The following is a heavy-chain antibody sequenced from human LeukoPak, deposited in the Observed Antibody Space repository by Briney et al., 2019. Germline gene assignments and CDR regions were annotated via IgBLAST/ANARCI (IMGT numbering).Heavy chain of an antibody. CDR3: ARGVLDGVDV. J-gene: IGHJ6*02. D-gene: IGHD3-3*02. Sequence: ASVTVSCKASGYTFTSYDINWVRQPAGQGLEWLGWVNPNRGHAGSPQKFQSRVTMTRDTSISTAYMELSSLTSEDTAVYYCARGVLDGVDVWGQGTAVTVSS. CDR2: VNPNRGHA. CDR1: GYTFTSYD. V-gene: IGHV1-8*01.